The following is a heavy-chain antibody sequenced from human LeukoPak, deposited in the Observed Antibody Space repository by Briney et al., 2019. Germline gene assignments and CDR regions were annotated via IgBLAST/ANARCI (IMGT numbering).Heavy chain of an antibody. CDR2: INHSGST. J-gene: IGHJ4*02. Sequence: SETLSLTCAVYGGSFSGYYWSWIRQPPGKGLEWIGEINHSGSTNYNPSLKSLVTISVDTSKNQFSLRLSSVTAADTAVYYCARGPYYDRSGYYPRDYWGQGTLVTVSS. V-gene: IGHV4-34*01. D-gene: IGHD3-22*01. CDR3: ARGPYYDRSGYYPRDY. CDR1: GGSFSGYY.